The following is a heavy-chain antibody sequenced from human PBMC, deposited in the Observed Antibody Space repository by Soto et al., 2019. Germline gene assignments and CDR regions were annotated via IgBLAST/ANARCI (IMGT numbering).Heavy chain of an antibody. CDR2: INPNSGGT. CDR1: GYTFTGYY. J-gene: IGHJ5*02. CDR3: ARKGGGGGYSYGYDWFDP. D-gene: IGHD5-18*01. Sequence: GPSVKVSCKASGYTFTGYYMHWVRQAPGQGLEWMGWINPNSGGTNYAQKFQGRVTMTRDTSISTAYMERSRLRSDDTAVYYCARKGGGGGYSYGYDWFDPWGQGTLVTVSS. V-gene: IGHV1-2*02.